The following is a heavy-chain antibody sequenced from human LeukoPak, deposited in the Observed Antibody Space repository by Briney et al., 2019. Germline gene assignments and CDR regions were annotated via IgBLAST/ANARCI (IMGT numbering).Heavy chain of an antibody. V-gene: IGHV3-48*03. D-gene: IGHD3-9*01. J-gene: IGHJ3*02. Sequence: LRLSCAASGFTFSSYEMNWVRQAPGKGMEWVSYISSSGSNIYYADSVKGRFTISRENAKNSLYLQMNSLRTEDTALYYCAKEGALLRYFDWLSRGAFDIWGQGTMVTVSS. CDR3: AKEGALLRYFDWLSRGAFDI. CDR1: GFTFSSYE. CDR2: ISSSGSNI.